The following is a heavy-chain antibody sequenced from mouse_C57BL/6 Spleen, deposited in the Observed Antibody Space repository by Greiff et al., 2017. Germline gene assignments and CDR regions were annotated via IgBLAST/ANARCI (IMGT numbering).Heavy chain of an antibody. J-gene: IGHJ2*01. CDR1: GYTFTDYE. V-gene: IGHV1-15*01. CDR2: IDPETGGT. CDR3: TRYHFDY. Sequence: VKLQESGAELVRPGASVTLSCKASGYTFTDYEMHWVKQTPVHGLEWIGAIDPETGGTAYNQKFKGKAILTADKSSSTAYMELRSLTSEDSAVYYCTRYHFDYWGQGPTLTVSS.